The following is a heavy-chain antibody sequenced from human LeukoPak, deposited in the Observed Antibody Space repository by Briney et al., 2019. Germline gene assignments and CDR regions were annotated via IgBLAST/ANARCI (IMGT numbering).Heavy chain of an antibody. J-gene: IGHJ5*02. V-gene: IGHV4-59*01. CDR3: ARDLTKGDNYYDSRVFDP. CDR1: GGSISSYY. D-gene: IGHD3-22*01. CDR2: IYYSGST. Sequence: SETLSLTCTVSGGSISSYYWSWIRQPPGKGLEWIGYIYYSGSTNYNPSLKSRVTISVDTSKNQFSLKLSSVTAADTAVYYCARDLTKGDNYYDSRVFDPWGQGTLVTVSS.